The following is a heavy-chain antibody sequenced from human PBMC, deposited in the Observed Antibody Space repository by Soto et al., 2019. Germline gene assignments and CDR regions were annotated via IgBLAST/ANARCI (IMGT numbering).Heavy chain of an antibody. D-gene: IGHD6-13*01. CDR1: GFTFSSYG. Sequence: QVQLVECGGGVVQPGRSLRLSCAASGFTFSSYGMHWVRQAPGKGLEWVAVISYDGSNKYYADSVKGRFTISRDNSKNTLYLQMNSLRAEDTAVYYCAKDFPNPGSSWTWGKYFQHWGQGTLVTVSS. J-gene: IGHJ1*01. CDR3: AKDFPNPGSSWTWGKYFQH. V-gene: IGHV3-30*18. CDR2: ISYDGSNK.